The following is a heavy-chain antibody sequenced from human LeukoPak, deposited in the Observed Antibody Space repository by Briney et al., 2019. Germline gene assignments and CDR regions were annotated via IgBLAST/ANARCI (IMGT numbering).Heavy chain of an antibody. CDR3: AKGGVRYVNTAIVTSA. J-gene: IGHJ5*02. D-gene: IGHD5-18*01. Sequence: GGSLRLSCAASGFTFSSYAMSWVRQAPGKGLEWVSAISGSGGSTYYADSVKGRFTISRDNSKNTLYLQMNSLRAEDTAVYYCAKGGVRYVNTAIVTSAWGQGTLVTVSS. CDR1: GFTFSSYA. V-gene: IGHV3-23*01. CDR2: ISGSGGST.